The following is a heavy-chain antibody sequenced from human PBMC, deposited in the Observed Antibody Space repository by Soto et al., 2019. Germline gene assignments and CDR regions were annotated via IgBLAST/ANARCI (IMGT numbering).Heavy chain of an antibody. CDR1: GFTVSSNY. V-gene: IGHV3-66*01. Sequence: EVQLVESGGGLVQPGGSLRLSCAASGFTVSSNYMSWVRQAPGKGLEWVSVIYSGGSTYNADSVKGRFTISRDNSKNTLYLQMNSLRAEDTAVYYCARGYYDFWRGIEAGPYYYYMDVWGKGTTVTVSS. CDR3: ARGYYDFWRGIEAGPYYYYMDV. CDR2: IYSGGST. D-gene: IGHD3-3*01. J-gene: IGHJ6*03.